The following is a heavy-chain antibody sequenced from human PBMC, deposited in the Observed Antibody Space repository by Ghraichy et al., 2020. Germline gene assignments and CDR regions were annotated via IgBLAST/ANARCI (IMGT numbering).Heavy chain of an antibody. CDR3: ARAGYYDYVWGSFTYDY. CDR2: ISYDGSKK. Sequence: GGSLRLSCAASGFTFSSYAMHWVRQAPGKGLEWVAIISYDGSKKNYADSVKGRITISRDNSKNTLYLQMNSLRAEDTAVYYCARAGYYDYVWGSFTYDYWGQGTLVTFAS. D-gene: IGHD3-16*01. CDR1: GFTFSSYA. V-gene: IGHV3-30*04. J-gene: IGHJ4*02.